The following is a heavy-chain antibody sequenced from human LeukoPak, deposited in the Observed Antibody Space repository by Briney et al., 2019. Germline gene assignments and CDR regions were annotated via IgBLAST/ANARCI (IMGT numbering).Heavy chain of an antibody. V-gene: IGHV4-31*03. J-gene: IGHJ5*02. D-gene: IGHD6-13*01. CDR3: ARAYTSSCRWFDP. CDR2: IYYSGSS. Sequence: SETLSLTCTVSGGSISSGGYYWSWIRQHPGKGLEWIGYIYYSGSSYYNPSLKSRITISVDTSKNQFSLKLSSVTAADTAVYYCARAYTSSCRWFDPWGQGTLVTVSS. CDR1: GGSISSGGYY.